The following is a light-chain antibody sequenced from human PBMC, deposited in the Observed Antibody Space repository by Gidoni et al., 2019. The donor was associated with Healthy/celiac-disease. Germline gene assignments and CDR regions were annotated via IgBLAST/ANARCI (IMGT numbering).Light chain of an antibody. J-gene: IGKJ3*01. CDR3: QQYGSSPFT. CDR1: QSVSSSY. CDR2: GAS. Sequence: EPVLTQSPGPLSLSPGERAPLSRRASQSVSSSYLAWYQQKPGQAPRLLISGASSRATGIPDRFSGSGSGTDFTLTISRLEPEDFAVYYCQQYGSSPFTFGPGTKVDIK. V-gene: IGKV3-20*01.